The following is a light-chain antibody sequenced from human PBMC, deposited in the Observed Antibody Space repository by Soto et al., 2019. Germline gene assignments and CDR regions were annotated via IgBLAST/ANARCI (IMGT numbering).Light chain of an antibody. J-gene: IGKJ4*02. CDR2: GES. CDR1: QSVRSH. CDR3: QQHNSCPVT. Sequence: EIVLTQSPATLSLSPCERSTLSCRASQSVRSHLAACQQKPGQPPRLLIFGESTRATGVPARFSGSGSGTEFTLIISGLQAEDFAVYYCQQHNSCPVTFGRGTKVDNK. V-gene: IGKV3-15*01.